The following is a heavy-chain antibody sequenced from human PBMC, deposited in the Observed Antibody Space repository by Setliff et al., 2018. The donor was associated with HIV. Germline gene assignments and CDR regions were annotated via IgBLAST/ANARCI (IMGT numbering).Heavy chain of an antibody. V-gene: IGHV4-38-2*02. CDR3: ARDVLGLVISVYGF. Sequence: SETLSLTCAVSGYSISSGYYWAWIRQAPGKGLEWIGNIYHTGSSYYNPSLNDRATISLDTSKNQFSLKLNSVTAADTAVYYCARDVLGLVISVYGFWGQGIPVTVSS. CDR2: IYHTGSS. D-gene: IGHD3-22*01. CDR1: GYSISSGYY. J-gene: IGHJ4*02.